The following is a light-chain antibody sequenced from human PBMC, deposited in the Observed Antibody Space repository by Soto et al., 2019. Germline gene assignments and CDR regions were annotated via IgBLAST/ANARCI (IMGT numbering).Light chain of an antibody. J-gene: IGLJ3*02. CDR1: SSNIGSNT. V-gene: IGLV1-47*01. CDR3: AAWDGNLSGSRV. CDR2: RNN. Sequence: QSVLTQPPSASATPGQKVTISCSGGSSNIGSNTVNWYQKVPGTAPKLLIYRNNERPSGVPDRFSGSKSDTSASLAISGLRSEDEGDYFCAAWDGNLSGSRVFGGGTKLTVL.